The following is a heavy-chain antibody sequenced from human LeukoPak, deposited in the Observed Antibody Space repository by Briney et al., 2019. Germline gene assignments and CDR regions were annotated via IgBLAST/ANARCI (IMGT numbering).Heavy chain of an antibody. V-gene: IGHV3-11*01. CDR2: TSSSGITI. CDR1: GFTFSDYY. J-gene: IGHJ6*02. Sequence: GGSLRLSCAAPGFTFSDYYMSWIRQAPGKGLEWISYTSSSGITIYYADSVKGRFTMSRDNAKNSLYLQMNSLRAEDTAVYYCARDRYAMDVWGQGTTVTVSS. CDR3: ARDRYAMDV.